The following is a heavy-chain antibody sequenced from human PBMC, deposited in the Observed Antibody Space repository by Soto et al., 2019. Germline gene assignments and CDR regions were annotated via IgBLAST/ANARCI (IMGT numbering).Heavy chain of an antibody. D-gene: IGHD3-22*01. CDR1: GFTFSSYG. CDR3: AKEKVVDSSGYLGY. Sequence: GGSLRLSCAAAGFTFSSYGMHWVRQAPGKGLEWVAVISYDGSNKYYADSVKGRFTISRDNSKNTLYLQMNSLRAEDTAVYYCAKEKVVDSSGYLGYWGQGTLVTVSS. J-gene: IGHJ4*02. V-gene: IGHV3-30*18. CDR2: ISYDGSNK.